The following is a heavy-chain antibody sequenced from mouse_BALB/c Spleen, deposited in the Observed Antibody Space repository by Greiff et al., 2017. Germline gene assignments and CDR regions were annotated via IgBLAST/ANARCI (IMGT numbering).Heavy chain of an antibody. V-gene: IGHV5-6-5*01. CDR3: ARGGITTVYYFDY. D-gene: IGHD2-4*01. J-gene: IGHJ2*01. CDR1: GFTFSSYA. Sequence: EVQLVESGGGLVKPGGSLKLSCAASGFTFSSYAMSWVRQTPEKRLEWVASISSGGSTYYPDSVKGRFTISRDNARNILYLQMSSLRSEDTAMYYCARGGITTVYYFDYWGQGTTLTVSS. CDR2: ISSGGST.